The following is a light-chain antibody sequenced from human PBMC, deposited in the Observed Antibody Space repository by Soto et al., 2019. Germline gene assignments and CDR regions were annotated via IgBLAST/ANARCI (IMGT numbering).Light chain of an antibody. J-gene: IGKJ1*01. CDR1: QAISNE. V-gene: IGKV1-6*01. CDR2: GAS. Sequence: AIQMTQSPSSLSASVGDRVTITCRASQAISNELGWYQQKPGKAPELLIYGASTLQSGVPSRFSGSGFGTDFTLTISNLQPTDFATYYCLQDYNYPPTFGQGTKVEI. CDR3: LQDYNYPPT.